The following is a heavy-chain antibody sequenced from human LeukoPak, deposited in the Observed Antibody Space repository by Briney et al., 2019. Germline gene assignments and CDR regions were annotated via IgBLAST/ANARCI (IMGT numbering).Heavy chain of an antibody. CDR2: IYDSGST. Sequence: SSQTLSLTCTVSGGPISSGKYYWSWIRQPPGRGLEWIGNIYDSGSTYYTPSLKSRVIISVDTSKNQFSLKLRSVTAADTAVYYWARGGDFWSGFFDWGEGTLGTVSS. CDR1: GGPISSGKYY. D-gene: IGHD3-3*01. J-gene: IGHJ4*02. CDR3: ARGGDFWSGFFD. V-gene: IGHV4-30-4*01.